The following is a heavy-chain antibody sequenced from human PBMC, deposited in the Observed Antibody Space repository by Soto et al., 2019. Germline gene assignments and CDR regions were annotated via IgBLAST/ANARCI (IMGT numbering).Heavy chain of an antibody. CDR3: ARYCSGGSCDSNTAFDI. CDR1: GYTFTSYG. CDR2: ISAHNGNT. J-gene: IGHJ3*02. D-gene: IGHD2-15*01. V-gene: IGHV1-18*01. Sequence: ASVKVSCKASGYTFTSYGITWVRQAPGQGLEYMGWISAHNGNTNYAQKLQGRVTMTADTSTNTAYMELRSLRSDDTAVYYCARYCSGGSCDSNTAFDIWGQGTMVTVSS.